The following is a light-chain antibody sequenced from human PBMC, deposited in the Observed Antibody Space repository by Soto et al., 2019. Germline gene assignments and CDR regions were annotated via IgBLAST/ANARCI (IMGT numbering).Light chain of an antibody. CDR1: QSVSSS. Sequence: EIVMTQSPATVSLSPGERATLSFMAIQSVSSSVAWYQQKPGQAPRLLIYDSSSRATGVPARFSGSGSGTEFSLAISSLQSEDFAVYYCQQYYNWPPTWTFGQGTKVDIK. J-gene: IGKJ1*01. V-gene: IGKV3-15*01. CDR3: QQYYNWPPTWT. CDR2: DSS.